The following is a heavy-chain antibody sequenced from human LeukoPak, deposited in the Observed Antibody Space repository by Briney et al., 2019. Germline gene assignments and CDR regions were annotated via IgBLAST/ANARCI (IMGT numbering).Heavy chain of an antibody. CDR1: GFTFSSYE. D-gene: IGHD3-10*01. CDR3: ARGPMLRGVIIRRSKSGYFDY. CDR2: ISSSGSTI. Sequence: GGSLRLSCAASGFTFSSYEMNWVRQAPGKGLEWVSYISSSGSTIYYTDSVKGRFTISRDNARNSLDLQMNSLRAEDTAVYYCARGPMLRGVIIRRSKSGYFDYWGQGTLVTVSS. V-gene: IGHV3-48*03. J-gene: IGHJ4*02.